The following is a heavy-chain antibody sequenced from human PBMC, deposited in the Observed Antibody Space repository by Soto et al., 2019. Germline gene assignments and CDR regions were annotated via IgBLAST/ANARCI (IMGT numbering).Heavy chain of an antibody. CDR2: IIPIFGTA. D-gene: IGHD3-10*01. CDR1: GGTFSSYA. V-gene: IGHV1-69*13. CDR3: AREMYYYGPGDGPMVLDV. J-gene: IGHJ6*02. Sequence: SVKVSCKASGGTFSSYAISWVRQAPGQGLEWMGGIIPIFGTANYAQKFQGGVTITADESTSTASMELSSLRSKDTAVYYCAREMYYYGPGDGPMVLDVWGHGTTVTASS.